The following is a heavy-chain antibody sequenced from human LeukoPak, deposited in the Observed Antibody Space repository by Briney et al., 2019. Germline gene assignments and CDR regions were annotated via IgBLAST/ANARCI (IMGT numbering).Heavy chain of an antibody. D-gene: IGHD1-26*01. CDR2: ITTNSGGT. Sequence: GPSVKVFCKASGYTYTGYYMHWVRDASGQGLEGMGWITTNSGGTNYAQKFQGRVTMTRDTSSSTAYMELSRLRSDDTAVYYCARPWDAGDAFDIWGQGTMVTVSS. CDR1: GYTYTGYY. CDR3: ARPWDAGDAFDI. V-gene: IGHV1-2*02. J-gene: IGHJ3*02.